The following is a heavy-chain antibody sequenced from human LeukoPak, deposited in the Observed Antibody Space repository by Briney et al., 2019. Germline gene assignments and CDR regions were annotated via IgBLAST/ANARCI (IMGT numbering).Heavy chain of an antibody. CDR1: GGTFSSYA. V-gene: IGHV1-69*04. J-gene: IGHJ5*02. Sequence: ASVKVSCKASGGTFSSYAISWVRQAPGQGLEWMGRIIPILGIANYAQKFQGRVTITADKSTSTAYMELSSLRSEDTAVYYCARGDLDFWSGYYLNWFDPWGQGTLVTVSS. CDR2: IIPILGIA. D-gene: IGHD3-3*01. CDR3: ARGDLDFWSGYYLNWFDP.